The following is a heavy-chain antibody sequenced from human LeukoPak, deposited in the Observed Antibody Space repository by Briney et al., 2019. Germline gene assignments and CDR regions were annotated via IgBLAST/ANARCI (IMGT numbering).Heavy chain of an antibody. D-gene: IGHD2-2*02. CDR3: AKPLGYCTSTICHIYDY. J-gene: IGHJ4*02. CDR2: IYSGGST. Sequence: GGSLRLSCAASGFTVSSNYMSWVRQAPGKGLEWVSVIYSGGSTYYADSVKGRFTISRDNSKNTLYLQMNSLRAEDTAVYYCAKPLGYCTSTICHIYDYWGQGTLVTVSS. V-gene: IGHV3-53*01. CDR1: GFTVSSNY.